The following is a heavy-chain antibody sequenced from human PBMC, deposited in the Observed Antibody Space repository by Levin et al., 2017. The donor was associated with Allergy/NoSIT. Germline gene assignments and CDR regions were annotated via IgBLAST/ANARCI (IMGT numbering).Heavy chain of an antibody. CDR3: ARDLGDDPDSSLDY. CDR1: GGSISSSSYY. J-gene: IGHJ4*02. V-gene: IGHV4-39*07. CDR2: IYYSGST. D-gene: IGHD6-13*01. Sequence: PSETLSLTCTVSGGSISSSSYYWGWIRQPPGKGLEWIGSIYYSGSTYYNPSLKSRVTISVDTSKNQFSLKLSSVTAADTAVYYCARDLGDDPDSSLDYWGQGTLVTVSS.